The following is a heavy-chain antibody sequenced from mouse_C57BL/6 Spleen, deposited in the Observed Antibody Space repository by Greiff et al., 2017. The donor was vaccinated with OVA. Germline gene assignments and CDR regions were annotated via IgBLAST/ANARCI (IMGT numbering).Heavy chain of an antibody. V-gene: IGHV5-4*01. J-gene: IGHJ2*01. CDR2: ISDGGSYT. Sequence: EVQGVESGGGLVKPGGSLKLSCAASGFTFSSYAMSWVRQTPEKRLEWVATISDGGSYTYYPDNVKGRFTISRDNAKNNLYLQMSHLKSEDTAMYYCARAPYYDYDVDFDYWGQGTTLTVSS. D-gene: IGHD2-4*01. CDR1: GFTFSSYA. CDR3: ARAPYYDYDVDFDY.